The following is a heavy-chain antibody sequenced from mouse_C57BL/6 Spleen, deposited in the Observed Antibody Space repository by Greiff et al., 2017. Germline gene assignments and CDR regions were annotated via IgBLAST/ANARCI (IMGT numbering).Heavy chain of an antibody. CDR3: ARDRGITTVVADWYFDV. CDR2: ISDGGSYT. CDR1: GFTFSSYA. D-gene: IGHD1-1*01. V-gene: IGHV5-4*01. J-gene: IGHJ1*03. Sequence: DVQRVESGGGLVKPGGSLKLSCAASGFTFSSYAMSWVRQTPEKRLEWVATISDGGSYTYYPDNVKGRFTISRDNAKNNLYLQMSHLKSEDTAMYYCARDRGITTVVADWYFDVWGTGTTVTVSS.